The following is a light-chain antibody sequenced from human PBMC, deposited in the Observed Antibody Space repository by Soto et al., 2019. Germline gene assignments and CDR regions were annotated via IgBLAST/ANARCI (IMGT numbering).Light chain of an antibody. CDR3: QQCGSWPLT. Sequence: EVVLTQSPATLSLSPGERVTLSCRASQSVSYFLAWYQHKPGQPPRLLIYDASSRATGIPARFSGSGSGTDFPLTISSLEPEDFAFYYCQQCGSWPLTFGGGTKVEI. CDR1: QSVSYF. V-gene: IGKV3-11*01. CDR2: DAS. J-gene: IGKJ4*01.